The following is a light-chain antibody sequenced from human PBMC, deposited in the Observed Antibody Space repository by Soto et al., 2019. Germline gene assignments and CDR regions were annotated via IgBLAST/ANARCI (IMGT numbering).Light chain of an antibody. Sequence: IQMTQSPSTLSASVGDRVTITCRASQSISPWLAWYQQKPGKAPKVLIYKTSTSQSGVPSRFSGSGSGTEFTLTISSLQPDDFAIYYCQQYKTYSRTFGQGTKVEI. CDR2: KTS. CDR1: QSISPW. V-gene: IGKV1-5*03. CDR3: QQYKTYSRT. J-gene: IGKJ1*01.